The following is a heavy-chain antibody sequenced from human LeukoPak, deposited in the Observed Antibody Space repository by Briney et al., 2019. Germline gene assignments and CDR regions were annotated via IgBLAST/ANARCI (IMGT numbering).Heavy chain of an antibody. CDR2: MNPNSGNT. Sequence: ASVKVSCKASGYTFTSYDINWLRQATGQGLEWMGWMNPNSGNTGYAQKFQGRVTMTRNTSISTAYMELSSLRSEDTAVYYCARAVDLYYYYYMDVWGKGTTVTVSS. J-gene: IGHJ6*03. D-gene: IGHD3-9*01. CDR3: ARAVDLYYYYYMDV. V-gene: IGHV1-8*01. CDR1: GYTFTSYD.